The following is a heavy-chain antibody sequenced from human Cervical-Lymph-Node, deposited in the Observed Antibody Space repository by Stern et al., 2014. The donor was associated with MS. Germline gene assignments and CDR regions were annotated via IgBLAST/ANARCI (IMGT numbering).Heavy chain of an antibody. CDR2: FYGTGST. CDR1: GGSVNSCSLY. CDR3: ARDLGPTAAYGY. V-gene: IGHV4-61*01. J-gene: IGHJ4*02. Sequence: QLQLQESGPGLVKPSETLALTCGVSGGSVNSCSLYWTWIRQPPGKGLACIGYFYGTGSTNYNPALKSRVTISLDTAKTQSSLRLPSVTAADTAMYYCARDLGPTAAYGYWGQGILVTVSS. D-gene: IGHD1-26*01.